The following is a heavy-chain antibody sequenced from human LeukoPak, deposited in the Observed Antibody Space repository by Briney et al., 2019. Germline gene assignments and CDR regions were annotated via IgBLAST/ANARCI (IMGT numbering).Heavy chain of an antibody. CDR1: GYTLTELS. Sequence: ASVKVSCKVSGYTLTELSMHWVRQAPGQGLEWMGIINPSGGSTSYAQKFQGRVTMTRDMSTSTVYMELSGLRSEDTAVYYCARGYNSGWRIAFGIWGQGTMVTVSS. V-gene: IGHV1-46*01. CDR3: ARGYNSGWRIAFGI. J-gene: IGHJ3*02. CDR2: INPSGGST. D-gene: IGHD6-19*01.